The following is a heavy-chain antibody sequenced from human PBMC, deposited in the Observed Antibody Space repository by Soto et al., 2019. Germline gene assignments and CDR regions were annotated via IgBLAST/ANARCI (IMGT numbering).Heavy chain of an antibody. D-gene: IGHD2-2*01. J-gene: IGHJ4*02. CDR3: ARLGAFYQALDS. Sequence: QVQLQESGPGLVKPSETLSLRCSVSGASLSPNYWSWLRQPPGKGLQWIGYIYYAGTTTYDPSLKSRLTISLNTSKNEVSLELTSVTAADTAVYYCARLGAFYQALDSWGQGALVTVSS. CDR2: IYYAGTT. CDR1: GASLSPNY. V-gene: IGHV4-59*08.